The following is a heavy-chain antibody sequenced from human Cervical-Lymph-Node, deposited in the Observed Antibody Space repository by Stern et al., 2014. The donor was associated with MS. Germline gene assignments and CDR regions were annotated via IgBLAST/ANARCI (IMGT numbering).Heavy chain of an antibody. Sequence: QMQLVQSGAEVRKPGASVKVSCKASGYSFTNYAINWVRQAPGQGLEWMGRINVANGDTKYLQKLQGRVTITRDTSASTAYLELNSLRSEDTAVYYCGRGQQSFDPWGQGTLVIVSP. CDR2: INVANGDT. V-gene: IGHV1-3*01. J-gene: IGHJ5*02. CDR3: GRGQQSFDP. D-gene: IGHD6-13*01. CDR1: GYSFTNYA.